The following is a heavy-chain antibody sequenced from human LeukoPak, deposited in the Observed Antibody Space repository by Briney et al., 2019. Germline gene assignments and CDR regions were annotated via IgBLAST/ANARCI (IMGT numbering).Heavy chain of an antibody. CDR1: GFTFSS. CDR3: AHYETVNRASSDY. J-gene: IGHJ4*02. D-gene: IGHD4-17*01. Sequence: PGGSLRLSCTASGFTFSSMNWVRQAPGKGLEWVSSISSDSAYISYADLVEGRFTVSRDNAKNSLYLQMNSLRADDTAMYYCAHYETVNRASSDYWGQGILVTVSS. V-gene: IGHV3-21*01. CDR2: ISSDSAYI.